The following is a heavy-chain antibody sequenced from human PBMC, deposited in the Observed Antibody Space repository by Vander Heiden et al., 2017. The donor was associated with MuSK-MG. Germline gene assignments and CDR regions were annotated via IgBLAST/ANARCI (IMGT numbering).Heavy chain of an antibody. D-gene: IGHD3-10*01. J-gene: IGHJ4*01. CDR1: GGTFSSYA. V-gene: IGHV1-69*06. Sequence: QVQLVQSGAEVKTPGSSVKVSCKASGGTFSSYAISWVRQAPGQGLEWMGGIIPIFGTANYAQKFQGRVTITADKSTSTAYMELSSLRSEDTAVYYCASGTMVRGVIITPADYWGHGTLVAVSS. CDR3: ASGTMVRGVIITPADY. CDR2: IIPIFGTA.